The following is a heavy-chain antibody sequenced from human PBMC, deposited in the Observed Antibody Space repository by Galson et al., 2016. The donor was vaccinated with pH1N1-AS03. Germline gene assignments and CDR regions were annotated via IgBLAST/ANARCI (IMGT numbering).Heavy chain of an antibody. V-gene: IGHV3-23*01. CDR3: VRRSPWATVGTYYFDY. CDR2: ISNSGATT. CDR1: GFTLSSSA. J-gene: IGHJ4*02. D-gene: IGHD4-23*01. Sequence: SLRLSCAASGFTLSSSAMSWVRQAPGKGLEWVSFISNSGATTHYADSVKGRFTISRDNSRNTVSLQMNSLRDDDTAVYYCVRRSPWATVGTYYFDYWGQGTLVTVSS.